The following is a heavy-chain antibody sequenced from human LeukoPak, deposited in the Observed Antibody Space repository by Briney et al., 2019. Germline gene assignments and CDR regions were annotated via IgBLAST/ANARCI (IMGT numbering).Heavy chain of an antibody. CDR3: ARLPTSGNYRYFDY. CDR1: GYTFTNYW. D-gene: IGHD1-26*01. J-gene: IGHJ4*02. V-gene: IGHV5-51*01. CDR2: IYPGDSDT. Sequence: GESLKISCKGSGYTFTNYWIAWVRQMPGKGLEWMGIIYPGDSDTRYSPSFQGQVTFSADKSITTAHLQWSRLKASDPAMFSCARLPTSGNYRYFDYWGQGTLVTVSS.